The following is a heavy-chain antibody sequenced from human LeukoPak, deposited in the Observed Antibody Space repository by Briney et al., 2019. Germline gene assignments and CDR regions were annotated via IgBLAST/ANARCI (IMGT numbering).Heavy chain of an antibody. D-gene: IGHD2-15*01. CDR1: GFTFGSYS. Sequence: GGSLRLSCAASGFTFGSYSMNWVRQAPGKGLEWVSSISSSSSYIYYADSVKGRFTISRDNAKNSLYLQMNSLRAEDTAVYYCASHSIGYCSGGSCYSFWGQGTLVTVSS. J-gene: IGHJ4*02. V-gene: IGHV3-21*01. CDR3: ASHSIGYCSGGSCYSF. CDR2: ISSSSSYI.